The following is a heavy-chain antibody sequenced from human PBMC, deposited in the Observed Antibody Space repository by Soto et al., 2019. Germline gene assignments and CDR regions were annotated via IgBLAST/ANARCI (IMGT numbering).Heavy chain of an antibody. J-gene: IGHJ3*02. CDR1: GFTFSSYA. V-gene: IGHV3-23*01. CDR3: AKGNSWSPALVLDI. D-gene: IGHD1-7*01. Sequence: GGSPRLSCAASGFTFSSYAMNWVRQAPGKGLEWVSAISGSGGSTYYADSVKGRFTISRDSSKNTLYLQMNSLRAENTAVYYCAKGNSWSPALVLDIWGKGTMVTVSS. CDR2: ISGSGGST.